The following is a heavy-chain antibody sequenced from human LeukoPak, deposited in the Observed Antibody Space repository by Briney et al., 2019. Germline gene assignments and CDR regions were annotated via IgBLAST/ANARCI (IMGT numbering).Heavy chain of an antibody. Sequence: PSETLSLTCTVSAGSISSYYWSWIRQPPGKGLEWIGYLYYSGSTNSNPSLKSRLTRSVDTSKNQFSLKRSSGTAADTAVYYCARHGGWLHPQLRYFDYWGQGTLVTVSS. CDR1: AGSISSYY. CDR2: LYYSGST. D-gene: IGHD5-24*01. V-gene: IGHV4-59*08. CDR3: ARHGGWLHPQLRYFDY. J-gene: IGHJ4*02.